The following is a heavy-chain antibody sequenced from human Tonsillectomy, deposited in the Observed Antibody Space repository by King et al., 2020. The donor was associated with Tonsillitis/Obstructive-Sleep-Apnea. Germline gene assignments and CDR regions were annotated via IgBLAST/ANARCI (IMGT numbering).Heavy chain of an antibody. CDR3: ARDWVFSSSSGFDY. V-gene: IGHV7-4-1*02. CDR2: INTNTGNP. D-gene: IGHD6-6*01. CDR1: GYTFTTYA. J-gene: IGHJ4*02. Sequence: QLVQSGSELKKPGASVKVSCKASGYTFTTYAMNWVRQAPGQGLEWMGWINTNTGNPTYVQGFTGRFVFSLDTSVSTAYLQISSLKAVDTAVYYCARDWVFSSSSGFDYWGQGTLVTVSS.